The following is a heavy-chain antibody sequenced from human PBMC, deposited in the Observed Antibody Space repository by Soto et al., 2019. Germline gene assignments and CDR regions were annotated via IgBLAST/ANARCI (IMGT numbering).Heavy chain of an antibody. J-gene: IGHJ4*02. D-gene: IGHD2-15*01. CDR1: GYSFTGDY. CDR2: MNPHSGGT. CDR3: ARVVVGYCSGFSCYSAFDY. V-gene: IGHV1-2*02. Sequence: QVQLVQSGTEVKKPGASVKVSCKASGYSFTGDYIHWVRQAPGQGLEWMGWMNPHSGGTNHAQKFQGRVTMTSDTSITTAYLELRSLRSDDTAVYYCARVVVGYCSGFSCYSAFDYWGQGTRVTVSS.